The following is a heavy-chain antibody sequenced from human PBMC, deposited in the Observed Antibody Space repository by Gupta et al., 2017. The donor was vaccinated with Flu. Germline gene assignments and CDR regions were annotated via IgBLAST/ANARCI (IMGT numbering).Heavy chain of an antibody. V-gene: IGHV3-7*01. D-gene: IGHD3-16*01. CDR3: ARDSYDYVWGREDY. Sequence: EVQLVESGGGLVQPGGSLRLSCAASGFTFSSSWMSWVRQAPGKGLEWVANIKQDGSEKYYVDSVKGRFTISRDNAKNSLYLQMNSLRAEDTAVYYCARDSYDYVWGREDYWGQGTLVTVSS. CDR2: IKQDGSEK. CDR1: GFTFSSSW. J-gene: IGHJ4*02.